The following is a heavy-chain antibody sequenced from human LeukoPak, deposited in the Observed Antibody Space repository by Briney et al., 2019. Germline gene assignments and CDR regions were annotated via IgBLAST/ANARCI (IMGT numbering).Heavy chain of an antibody. CDR2: INHSGST. CDR3: ARDKGGRRRVTMIVVVRPHFDY. V-gene: IGHV4-34*01. CDR1: GGSFSGYY. D-gene: IGHD3-22*01. J-gene: IGHJ4*02. Sequence: PSETLSLTCAVYGGSFSGYYWSWTRQPPGKGLEWIGEINHSGSTNYNPSLKSRVTISVDTSKNQYSLKLSSVTAADTAVYYCARDKGGRRRVTMIVVVRPHFDYWGQGTLVTVSS.